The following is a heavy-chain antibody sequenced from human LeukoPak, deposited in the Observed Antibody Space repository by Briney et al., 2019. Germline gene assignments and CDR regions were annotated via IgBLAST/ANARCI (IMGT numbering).Heavy chain of an antibody. Sequence: ASVKVSCKASGYTFTSYDINWVRQATGQGLEWMGWMNPNSGNTGYAQKFQGRDTMTRNTSISTAYMELSSLRSEDTAVYYCARGTTPYYDFWSGYYSYYYGMDVWGQGTTVTVSS. D-gene: IGHD3-3*01. CDR1: GYTFTSYD. V-gene: IGHV1-8*01. CDR2: MNPNSGNT. J-gene: IGHJ6*02. CDR3: ARGTTPYYDFWSGYYSYYYGMDV.